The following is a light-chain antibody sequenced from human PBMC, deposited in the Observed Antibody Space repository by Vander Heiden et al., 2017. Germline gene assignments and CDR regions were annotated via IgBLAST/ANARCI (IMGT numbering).Light chain of an antibody. J-gene: IGLJ2*01. V-gene: IGLV2-23*02. CDR1: SSDVGSYKL. CDR2: EVS. Sequence: QSAPTQTASVSGSPGPSITISGPGTSSDVGSYKLVSWYQQHPGKAPNLMIYEVSKRPSGVANRFSGSKSGNTASLTITGLQDEDEADYYCCSYEVSSTFVVFGGGTKLTVL. CDR3: CSYEVSSTFVV.